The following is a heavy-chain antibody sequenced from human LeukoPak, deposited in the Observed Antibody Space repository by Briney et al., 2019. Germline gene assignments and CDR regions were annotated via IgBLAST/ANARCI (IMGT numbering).Heavy chain of an antibody. CDR3: AKLRGTAGYRDCFDY. CDR2: ISNSGGST. CDR1: GFTFSNFA. Sequence: GGSLRLSCAASGFTFSNFAMSWVRQAPGKGLEWVSTISNSGGSTYYADSVKGRFTISRDSSKNTLYLQMNSLRAEDTALYYCAKLRGTAGYRDCFDYWGQGTLVTVSS. J-gene: IGHJ4*02. V-gene: IGHV3-23*01. D-gene: IGHD5-24*01.